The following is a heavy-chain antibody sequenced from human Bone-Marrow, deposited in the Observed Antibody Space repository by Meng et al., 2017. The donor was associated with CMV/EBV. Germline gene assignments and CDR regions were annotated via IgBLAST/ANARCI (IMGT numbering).Heavy chain of an antibody. Sequence: GESLKISCAASGFTFSSYSMNWVRQAPGKGLEWVSSISSSSSYIYYADSVKGRFTISRDNAKNSLYLQMNSLRAEDTAVYYCARHRSGYFYYAFDIWGEGKMVTVSS. D-gene: IGHD3-22*01. CDR3: ARHRSGYFYYAFDI. V-gene: IGHV3-21*04. CDR2: ISSSSSYI. CDR1: GFTFSSYS. J-gene: IGHJ3*02.